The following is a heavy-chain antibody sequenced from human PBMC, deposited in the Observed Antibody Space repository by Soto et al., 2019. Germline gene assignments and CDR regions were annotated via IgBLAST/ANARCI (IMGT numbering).Heavy chain of an antibody. CDR1: GFTFSSYA. V-gene: IGHV3-23*01. CDR2: ISGSGGST. CDR3: ASRGGGYYYYYMDV. Sequence: EVQLLESGGGLVQPGGSLRLSCAASGFTFSSYAMSWVRQAPGKGLEWVSAISGSGGSTYYADSGKGRFTISRDNSKNTLDLQMNSLRAEDTAVYYCASRGGGYYYYYMDVWGKGTTVTVSS. D-gene: IGHD2-15*01. J-gene: IGHJ6*03.